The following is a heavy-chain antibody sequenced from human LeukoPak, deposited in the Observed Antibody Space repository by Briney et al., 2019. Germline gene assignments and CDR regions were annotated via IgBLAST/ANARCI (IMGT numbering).Heavy chain of an antibody. CDR3: ARENIPYEGGWFDP. Sequence: GGSLRLSCAASGFTFSTYSMSWVRLAPGKGLEWVSGISGSGANTYYADSVKGRFTISRDNSKNTLYLQMNSLRAEDTAVYYCARENIPYEGGWFDPWGQGTLVTVSS. V-gene: IGHV3-23*01. CDR2: ISGSGANT. CDR1: GFTFSTYS. D-gene: IGHD5-12*01. J-gene: IGHJ5*02.